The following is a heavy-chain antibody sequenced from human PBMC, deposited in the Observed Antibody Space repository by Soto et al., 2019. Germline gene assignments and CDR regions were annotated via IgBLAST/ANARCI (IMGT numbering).Heavy chain of an antibody. CDR1: GLTFSGSA. D-gene: IGHD6-6*01. Sequence: GGSLRLSCAASGLTFSGSAMHWVRQASGKGLEWVGRIRSKANSYATAYAASVKGRFTISRDDSKNTAYLQMNSLKTEDTAVYYCTRFLPNPRYSSSYYYYGIDVWGQGTTVTVSS. V-gene: IGHV3-73*01. CDR3: TRFLPNPRYSSSYYYYGIDV. J-gene: IGHJ6*02. CDR2: IRSKANSYAT.